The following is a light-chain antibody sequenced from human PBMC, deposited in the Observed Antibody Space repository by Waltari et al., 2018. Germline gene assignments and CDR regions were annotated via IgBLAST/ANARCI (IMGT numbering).Light chain of an antibody. CDR1: SRDVGGNTF. J-gene: IGLJ2*01. CDR2: DVS. Sequence: QSALTQPASVSGSPGQSITTSCPGTSRDVGGNTFVSWYHQHPGKAPNPMIYDVSKRPSGVSIRFSGSKSGNTASLTISGLQPEDEADYWCSSYTSSTWLFGGGTKLTVL. CDR3: SSYTSSTWL. V-gene: IGLV2-14*03.